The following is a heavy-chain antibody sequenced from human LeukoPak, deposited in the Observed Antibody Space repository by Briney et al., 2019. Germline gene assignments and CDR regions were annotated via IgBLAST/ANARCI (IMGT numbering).Heavy chain of an antibody. CDR2: IYTSGST. CDR3: ARHYGSGSYYRRLFAFDI. V-gene: IGHV4-4*07. D-gene: IGHD3-10*01. Sequence: SETLSLTXTVSGGSISSYYWSWIRQPAGKGVEWIGRIYTSGSTNYNPSLKSRVTMSVDTSKNQFSLKLSSVTAADTAVYYCARHYGSGSYYRRLFAFDIWGQGTMVTVSS. CDR1: GGSISSYY. J-gene: IGHJ3*02.